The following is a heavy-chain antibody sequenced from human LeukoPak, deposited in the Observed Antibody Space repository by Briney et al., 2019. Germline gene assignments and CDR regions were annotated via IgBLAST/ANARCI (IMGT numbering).Heavy chain of an antibody. Sequence: ASVKVSCKPSGGTLSSYAINWVRQAPGQGLERMGWISAYNGNTNYAQKLQGRVTMTTDTSTSTAYMELRSLRSDDTAVYYCARVIITFGGVITYYDYWGQGTLVTVSS. D-gene: IGHD3-16*01. J-gene: IGHJ4*02. CDR2: ISAYNGNT. CDR1: GGTLSSYA. V-gene: IGHV1-18*01. CDR3: ARVIITFGGVITYYDY.